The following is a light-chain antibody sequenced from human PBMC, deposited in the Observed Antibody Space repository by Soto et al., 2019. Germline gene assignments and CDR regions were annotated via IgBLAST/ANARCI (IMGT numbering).Light chain of an antibody. J-gene: IGKJ1*01. CDR1: QSVSSN. CDR3: QQYNNWPSGT. CDR2: GAS. V-gene: IGKV3-15*01. Sequence: EIVMTQSPATLSVSPGERATLSCRASQSVSSNLAWYQQKPGQAPRLLIYGASTRATGIPARFSGSGSGTEFTLTISSLQSEDFAVYYGQQYNNWPSGTFGQGAKVEI.